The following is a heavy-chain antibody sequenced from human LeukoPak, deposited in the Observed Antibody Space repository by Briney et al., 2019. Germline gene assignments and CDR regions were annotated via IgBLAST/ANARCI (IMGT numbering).Heavy chain of an antibody. D-gene: IGHD6-19*01. Sequence: GALRLSCAASGFTFSHSSMSWIRQAPGKGLEWVSTIDSSSHYTVYADSVKGRFTVSRDNAKNSLYLQMNSLSAEDTALYYCARDATGWSRDCWGQGTLVTVAS. CDR3: ARDATGWSRDC. CDR2: IDSSSHYT. V-gene: IGHV3-21*01. J-gene: IGHJ4*02. CDR1: GFTFSHSS.